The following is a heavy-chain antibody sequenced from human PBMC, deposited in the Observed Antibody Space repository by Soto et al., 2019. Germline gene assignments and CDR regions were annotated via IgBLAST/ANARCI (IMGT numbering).Heavy chain of an antibody. J-gene: IGHJ6*02. Sequence: SLRLSCAASGFTFSTYWMSWVRQAPGKGLEWVANINRDGSEKYYVDSVRGRFTISRDNARDSLYLQMNTLGAEDTAVYYCGRAIYPSSYGYYYHGMDVWGQGTTVTVSS. D-gene: IGHD5-18*01. V-gene: IGHV3-7*01. CDR2: INRDGSEK. CDR1: GFTFSTYW. CDR3: GRAIYPSSYGYYYHGMDV.